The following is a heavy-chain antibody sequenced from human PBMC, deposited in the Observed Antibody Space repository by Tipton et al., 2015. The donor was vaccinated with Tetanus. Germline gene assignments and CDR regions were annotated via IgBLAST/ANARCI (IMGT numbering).Heavy chain of an antibody. V-gene: IGHV5-51*01. CDR3: ARAHCTDGVCNFDF. CDR2: IYPGDSDT. Sequence: QLVQSGADVKKPGESLKISSKGSGYIFNNYWIGWVRQKPGKGLEWMGIIYPGDSDTRYSPSFQGQVTISVDKSINTAYLQWSSLKASDTSMFYCARAHCTDGVCNFDFWGQGALVTVAS. D-gene: IGHD2-8*01. J-gene: IGHJ4*02. CDR1: GYIFNNYW.